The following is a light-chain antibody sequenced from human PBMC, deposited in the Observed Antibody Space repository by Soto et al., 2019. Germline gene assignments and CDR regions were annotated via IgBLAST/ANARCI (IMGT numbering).Light chain of an antibody. CDR1: SSDVGNYNL. CDR2: EDT. CDR3: SSFEASNNLL. V-gene: IGLV2-23*01. J-gene: IGLJ2*01. Sequence: QSALTQPASVSGSAGQSITISCTGTSSDVGNYNLVSWYLHHPGKAPKLLIYEDTKRPSGVSNRFSGSRSGNTASLTVSGLQVEDEADYYCSSFEASNNLLFGGGTKVTVL.